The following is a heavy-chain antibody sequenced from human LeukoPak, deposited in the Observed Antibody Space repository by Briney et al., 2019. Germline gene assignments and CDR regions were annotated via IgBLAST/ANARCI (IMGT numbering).Heavy chain of an antibody. CDR2: ISYSGSGT. J-gene: IGHJ4*02. V-gene: IGHV3-23*01. D-gene: IGHD3-10*01. CDR1: GFTFSSSA. Sequence: GGSLRPSCAASGFTFSSSAMAWVRHAPGKGLEWVSTISYSGSGTYYADSVKGRFTISRDNSKNTLYLQMNSLRAEDTAVYYCAKDLEVLWFGELPAPGGQGTLVTVSS. CDR3: AKDLEVLWFGELPAP.